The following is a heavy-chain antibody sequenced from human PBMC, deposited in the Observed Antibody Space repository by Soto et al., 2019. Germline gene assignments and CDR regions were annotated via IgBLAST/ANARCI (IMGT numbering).Heavy chain of an antibody. CDR3: ARRCSSTSCYGGTYGMDV. CDR2: IIPIFGTA. CDR1: GGTFSSYA. D-gene: IGHD2-2*01. Sequence: QVQLVQSGAEVKKPGSSVKVSCKASGGTFSSYAISWVRQAPGQGLEWMGGIIPIFGTANYEQKFQGRVTITADESTSTAYMELSSLRSEDTAVYYCARRCSSTSCYGGTYGMDVWGQGTTVTVSS. V-gene: IGHV1-69*01. J-gene: IGHJ6*02.